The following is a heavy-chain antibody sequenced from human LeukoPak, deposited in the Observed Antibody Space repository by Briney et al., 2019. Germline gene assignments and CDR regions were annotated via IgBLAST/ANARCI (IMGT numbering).Heavy chain of an antibody. CDR2: IIPIFGTA. CDR1: GGTFSSYA. J-gene: IGHJ6*02. CDR3: ARTPHGYSYGTLNYYYGMDV. D-gene: IGHD5-18*01. V-gene: IGHV1-69*01. Sequence: GASVTVSCKASGGTFSSYAISWVRQAPGQGLEWMGGIIPIFGTANYAQKFQGRVTITADESTSTAYMELSSLRSEDTAVYYCARTPHGYSYGTLNYYYGMDVWGQGTTVTVSS.